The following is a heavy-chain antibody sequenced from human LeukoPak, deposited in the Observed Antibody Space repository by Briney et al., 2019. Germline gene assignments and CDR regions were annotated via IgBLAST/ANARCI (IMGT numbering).Heavy chain of an antibody. V-gene: IGHV3-23*01. J-gene: IGHJ5*02. CDR1: GLTFSSYA. CDR2: ISGSGGST. CDR3: AKDKSAYNWNDNWFDP. Sequence: PGGSLRLSCAASGLTFSSYAMSWVRQAPGKGLEWVSAISGSGGSTYYADSVKGRFTISRDNSKNTLYLQMNSLRAEDTAVYYCAKDKSAYNWNDNWFDPWGQGTLVTVSS. D-gene: IGHD1-1*01.